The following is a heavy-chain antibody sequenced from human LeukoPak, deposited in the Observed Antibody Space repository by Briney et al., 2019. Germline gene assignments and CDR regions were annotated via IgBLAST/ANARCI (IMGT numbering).Heavy chain of an antibody. V-gene: IGHV4-38-2*02. D-gene: IGHD2-15*01. CDR1: GYSISSGYY. J-gene: IGHJ4*02. CDR2: INHSGST. CDR3: ARGRGWFGLFDY. Sequence: SETLSLTCTVSGYSISSGYYWGWIRQPPGKGLEWIGEINHSGSTNYNPSLKSRVTISVDTSKNQFSLKLSSVTAADTAVYYCARGRGWFGLFDYWGQGTLVTVSS.